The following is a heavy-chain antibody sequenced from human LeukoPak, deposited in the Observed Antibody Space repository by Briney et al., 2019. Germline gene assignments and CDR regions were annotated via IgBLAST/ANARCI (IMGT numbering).Heavy chain of an antibody. V-gene: IGHV3-30*02. CDR2: TNYHANSK. Sequence: GGSLTLYCTVSGFTFRNFDMHWLRQAPGKGLEWVASTNYHANSKLYAASEKGRFTISGNTSMNTLFLQMNSLRAEDTASYCCAKEGGGMSDTFDIWGQGTMVTVSS. CDR3: AKEGGGMSDTFDI. J-gene: IGHJ3*02. D-gene: IGHD3-16*01. CDR1: GFTFRNFD.